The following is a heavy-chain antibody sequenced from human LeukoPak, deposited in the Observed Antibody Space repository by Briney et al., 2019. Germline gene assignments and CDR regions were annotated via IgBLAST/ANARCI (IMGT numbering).Heavy chain of an antibody. D-gene: IGHD2-2*01. V-gene: IGHV3-33*01. J-gene: IGHJ6*02. CDR1: GFTFSSYG. Sequence: GGSLRLSCAASGFTFSSYGMHWVRQAPGKGLEWVAVIWYDGSNKYYADSVKGRFTISRDNSKNTLYLQMNSLRAEDTAVYYCARDLDIVVVPAAIVSGMDVWGQGTTVTVSS. CDR3: ARDLDIVVVPAAIVSGMDV. CDR2: IWYDGSNK.